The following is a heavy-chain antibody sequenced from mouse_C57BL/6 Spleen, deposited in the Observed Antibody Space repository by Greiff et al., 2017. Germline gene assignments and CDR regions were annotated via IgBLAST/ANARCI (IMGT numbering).Heavy chain of an antibody. Sequence: VQLQQSGAELAKPGASVKLSFKASCYPFPSYWMHWVKQRPGPGLEWIGYINPSSGYTKYNQKFKDKAPLTADKSSSTAYMQLSSLTYEDSAVYYCARCDFYYEYDGGAWFAYWGQGTLVTVSA. CDR2: INPSSGYT. D-gene: IGHD2-4*01. CDR1: CYPFPSYW. CDR3: ARCDFYYEYDGGAWFAY. J-gene: IGHJ3*01. V-gene: IGHV1-7*01.